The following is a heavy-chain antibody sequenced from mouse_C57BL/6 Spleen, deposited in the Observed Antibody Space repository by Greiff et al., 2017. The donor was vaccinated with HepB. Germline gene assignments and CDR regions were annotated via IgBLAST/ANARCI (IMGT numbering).Heavy chain of an antibody. Sequence: EVQLQQSGPELVKPGASVKIPCKASGYTFTDYNMDWVKQSHGKSLEWIGDINPNNGGTIYNQKFKGKATLTVDKSSSTAYMELRSLTSEDTAVYYCARTIYYYGSSHAMDYWGQGTSVTVSS. D-gene: IGHD1-1*01. CDR3: ARTIYYYGSSHAMDY. V-gene: IGHV1-18*01. CDR2: INPNNGGT. CDR1: GYTFTDYN. J-gene: IGHJ4*01.